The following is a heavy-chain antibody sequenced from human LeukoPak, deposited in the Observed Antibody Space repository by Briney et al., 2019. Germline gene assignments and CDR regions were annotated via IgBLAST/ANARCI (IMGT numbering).Heavy chain of an antibody. V-gene: IGHV1-8*02. CDR1: GYTFINXD. J-gene: IGHJ4*02. Sequence: GASVKVSCKASGYTFINXDINWVRQATGQGXXWMGWMNPNSGKTGYAQNFQGRVTMTRSTSISTAYMELSSLRSDDTAVYYCVRFAAMAKPDYWGQGTLVTVSS. D-gene: IGHD5-18*01. CDR2: MNPNSGKT. CDR3: VRFAAMAKPDY.